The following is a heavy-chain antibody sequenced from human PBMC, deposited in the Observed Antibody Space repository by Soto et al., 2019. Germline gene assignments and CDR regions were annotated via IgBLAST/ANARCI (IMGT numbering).Heavy chain of an antibody. Sequence: ASVKVSCKVSGDSVSNDYLHWVRQAPGQGFEWLGLISPFGGATAYAQRFKGRVTVTMDKSSTPFYLELSSLRSDDTAVYYCAKGRGGKTVANFGMDVWGQGVTVTVSS. CDR3: AKGRGGKTVANFGMDV. D-gene: IGHD3-16*01. J-gene: IGHJ6*02. V-gene: IGHV1-46*01. CDR2: ISPFGGAT. CDR1: GDSVSNDY.